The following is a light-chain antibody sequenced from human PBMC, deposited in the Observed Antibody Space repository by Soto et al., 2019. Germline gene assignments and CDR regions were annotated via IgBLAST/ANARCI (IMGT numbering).Light chain of an antibody. CDR2: EVS. CDR3: CSYAGTSNVV. J-gene: IGLJ2*01. Sequence: QPVLTQPASVSGSPGQSITISCTGTSGDVGSYNLVSWYQQHPGKAPKLMIYEVSQRPSGVSNRFSGSKSGNTASVTISGLQAEDEADYYCCSYAGTSNVVFGGGTKVTVL. V-gene: IGLV2-23*02. CDR1: SGDVGSYNL.